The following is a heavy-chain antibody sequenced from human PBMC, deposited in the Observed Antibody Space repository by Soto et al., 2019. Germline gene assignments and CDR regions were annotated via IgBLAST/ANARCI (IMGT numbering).Heavy chain of an antibody. CDR3: ARTDKFNSQSSGWANRFDY. CDR1: GFTFTNYA. D-gene: IGHD6-19*01. Sequence: EMQLLESGGGLVQPGGSLRLFCAASGFTFTNYAMTWVRQAPGKGLEWVSTITPTGATFYGDTVKGRFTISRDNSRSTVFLQMNSLRAEDTAMYYCARTDKFNSQSSGWANRFDYWGQGTLATVSS. V-gene: IGHV3-23*01. CDR2: ITPTGAT. J-gene: IGHJ4*02.